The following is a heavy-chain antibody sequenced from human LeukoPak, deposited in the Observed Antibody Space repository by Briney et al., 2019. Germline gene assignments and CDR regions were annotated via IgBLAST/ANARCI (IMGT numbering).Heavy chain of an antibody. CDR2: INVNGGAT. CDR1: GFTFSSYA. V-gene: IGHV3-48*04. D-gene: IGHD3-10*01. J-gene: IGHJ4*02. CDR3: ARGPRILTLGSYYFDY. Sequence: GGSLRLSCAASGFTFSSYAMSWVRQAPGKGLEWVSFINVNGGATHYAESVKGRFTISRANAMNSLYLEMNSLTAEDTAVYYCARGPRILTLGSYYFDYWGQGSLVTVSS.